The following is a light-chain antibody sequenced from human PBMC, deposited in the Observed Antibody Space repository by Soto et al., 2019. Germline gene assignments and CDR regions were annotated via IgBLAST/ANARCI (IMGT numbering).Light chain of an antibody. CDR2: DAS. J-gene: IGKJ1*01. CDR1: QDIGTY. Sequence: AILITQSPSSFSASTGYIFSITFRATQDIGTYLAWYQQIPGKAPKLLIYDASTLQTGVPSRFSGSGSGTDFTLTIFDLQSEDFGTYYCQEVYNYPRPFGQGAKVEI. V-gene: IGKV1-8*01. CDR3: QEVYNYPRP.